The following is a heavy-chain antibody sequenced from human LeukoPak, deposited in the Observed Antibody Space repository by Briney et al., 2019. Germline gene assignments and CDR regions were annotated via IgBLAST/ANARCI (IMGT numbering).Heavy chain of an antibody. CDR3: ARGLTDYDSSGYPIRYFDY. CDR1: GGSFSGYY. Sequence: SETLSLTCAVYGGSFSGYYWSWIRQPPGKGLEWIGEINHSGSTNYNPSLKSRVTISVDTSKNQFSLKLSSVTAADTAAYYCARGLTDYDSSGYPIRYFDYWGQGTLVTVSS. CDR2: INHSGST. V-gene: IGHV4-34*01. J-gene: IGHJ4*02. D-gene: IGHD3-22*01.